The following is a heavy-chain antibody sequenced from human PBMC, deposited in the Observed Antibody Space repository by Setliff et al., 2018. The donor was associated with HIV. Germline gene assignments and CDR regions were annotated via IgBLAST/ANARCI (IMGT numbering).Heavy chain of an antibody. V-gene: IGHV3-7*03. CDR2: IKQDGTEK. J-gene: IGHJ6*03. Sequence: TGGSLRLSCAASGFTFSSYAMGWVRQAPGKGLEWVANIKQDGTEKYYVGSVKGRFTISRDNAKRSLYLQMNSLRAEDTAVYYCAKGGRDYNWWDLSYYYYYYMDVWGNGTTVTSP. CDR1: GFTFSSYA. CDR3: AKGGRDYNWWDLSYYYYYYMDV. D-gene: IGHD4-4*01.